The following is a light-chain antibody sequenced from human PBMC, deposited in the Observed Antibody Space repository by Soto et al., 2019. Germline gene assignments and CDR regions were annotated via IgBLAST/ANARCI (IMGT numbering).Light chain of an antibody. CDR3: QQYGSSGT. V-gene: IGKV3-20*01. J-gene: IGKJ1*01. CDR2: GAS. CDR1: QSVSNNY. Sequence: EIVLTQSPGTLSFSRAERASLSCRASQSVSNNYLAWYQQKPGQAPRLLIYGASNRATGIPDRFSGSGSGTDFTLTISRLEPEDFAVYYCQQYGSSGTFGQGTKVDI.